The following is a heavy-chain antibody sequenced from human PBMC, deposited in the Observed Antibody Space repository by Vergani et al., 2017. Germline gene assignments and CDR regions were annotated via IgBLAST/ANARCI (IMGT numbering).Heavy chain of an antibody. Sequence: EVQLVESGGGLVQPGGSLRLSCAASGFTFSSYEMNWVRQAPGKGLEWVSSISSSSSYIYYADSVKGRFTISRDNAKNSLYLQMNSLRAEDPAVYYCARDHCSSTSCYSDYWGQGTLVTVSS. J-gene: IGHJ4*02. D-gene: IGHD2-2*01. V-gene: IGHV3-48*03. CDR1: GFTFSSYE. CDR2: ISSSSSYI. CDR3: ARDHCSSTSCYSDY.